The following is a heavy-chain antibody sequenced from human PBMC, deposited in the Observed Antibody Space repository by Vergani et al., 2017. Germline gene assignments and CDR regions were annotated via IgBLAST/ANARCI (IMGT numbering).Heavy chain of an antibody. V-gene: IGHV1-69*01. CDR1: GGTFSSYA. Sequence: QVQLVQSGAEVKKPGSSVKVSCKASGGTFSSYAIWVRQAPGQGLEWMGGIIPIFGTANYAQKFQGRVTITADESTSTAYMELSSLRSEDTAVYYCARGAMVRGVITIDYWGQGTLVTVSS. CDR2: IIPIFGTA. CDR3: ARGAMVRGVITIDY. J-gene: IGHJ4*02. D-gene: IGHD3-10*01.